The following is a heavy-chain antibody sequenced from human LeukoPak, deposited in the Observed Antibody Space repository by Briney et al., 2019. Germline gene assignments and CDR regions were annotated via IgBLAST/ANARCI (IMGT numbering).Heavy chain of an antibody. D-gene: IGHD2-2*01. V-gene: IGHV4-34*01. CDR2: INHSGST. CDR3: ARRRRYCSSTSCYGRAWFDP. CDR1: GFTFSNAW. J-gene: IGHJ5*02. Sequence: GSLRLSCAASGFTFSNAWMSWIRQPPGKGLEWIGEINHSGSTNYNPSLKSRVTISVDTSKNQFSLKLSSVTAADTAVYYCARRRRYCSSTSCYGRAWFDPWGQGTLVTVSS.